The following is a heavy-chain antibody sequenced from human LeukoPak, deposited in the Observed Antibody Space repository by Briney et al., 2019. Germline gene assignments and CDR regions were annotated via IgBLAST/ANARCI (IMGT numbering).Heavy chain of an antibody. V-gene: IGHV4-34*01. CDR3: ARGGGALYYDFWSGFLWHAFDI. CDR2: INHSGST. Sequence: SETLSLIRAVSGYSISSGYYWSWIRQPPGKGLEWIGEINHSGSTNYNPSLKSRVTISVDTSKNQFSLKLSSVTAADTAVYYCARGGGALYYDFWSGFLWHAFDIWGQRTMVTVSS. CDR1: GYSISSGYY. D-gene: IGHD3-3*01. J-gene: IGHJ3*02.